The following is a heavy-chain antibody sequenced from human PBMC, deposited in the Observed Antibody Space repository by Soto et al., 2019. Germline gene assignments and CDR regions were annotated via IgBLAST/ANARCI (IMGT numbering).Heavy chain of an antibody. J-gene: IGHJ6*03. Sequence: PSETLSLTCAVYGGSFSGYYWSWIRQPPGKGLEWIGEFNHSGSTNYNPSLKSRVTISVDTSKNQFSLKLSSVTAADTAVYYCARATTDIVVVPAATAYYCYYYMDVWGKGTTVTVSS. CDR2: FNHSGST. CDR3: ARATTDIVVVPAATAYYCYYYMDV. V-gene: IGHV4-34*01. D-gene: IGHD2-2*01. CDR1: GGSFSGYY.